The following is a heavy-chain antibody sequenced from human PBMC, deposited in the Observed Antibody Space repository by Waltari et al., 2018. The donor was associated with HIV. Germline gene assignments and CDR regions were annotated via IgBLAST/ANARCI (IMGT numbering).Heavy chain of an antibody. CDR3: ARQRRILRYRNYFDY. CDR1: GESFSTYY. J-gene: IGHJ4*02. V-gene: IGHV4-34*02. Sequence: QVQLQQWGAGLLKPSETLSLTCAVYGESFSTYYWSWIRQPPGKGLEWIGEINLSGSTNYKPSLKSRVTISLDTSKNQFSLKLSSVTAADTAVYYCARQRRILRYRNYFDYWGQGTLVTVSS. CDR2: INLSGST. D-gene: IGHD4-17*01.